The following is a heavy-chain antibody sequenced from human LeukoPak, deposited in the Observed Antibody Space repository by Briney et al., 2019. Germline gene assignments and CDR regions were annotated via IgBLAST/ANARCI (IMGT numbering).Heavy chain of an antibody. Sequence: SETLSLTCAVYGGSSSGYYWSWIRQPPGKGLEWIGEINHSGSTNYNPSLKSRVTISVDTSKNQFSLKLSSVTAADTAVYYCARSGTRRYCSSTSCQRGDWFDPWGQGTLVTVSS. J-gene: IGHJ5*02. CDR2: INHSGST. CDR1: GGSSSGYY. CDR3: ARSGTRRYCSSTSCQRGDWFDP. V-gene: IGHV4-34*01. D-gene: IGHD2-2*01.